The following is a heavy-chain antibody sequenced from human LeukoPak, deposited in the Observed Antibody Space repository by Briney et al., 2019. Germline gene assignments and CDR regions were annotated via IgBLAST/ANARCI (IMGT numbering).Heavy chain of an antibody. CDR1: GGSIRSSYYY. CDR3: ARDSIPGYYDSSGYYTYYGMDV. V-gene: IGHV4-39*02. CDR2: IYDSGST. J-gene: IGHJ6*02. D-gene: IGHD3-22*01. Sequence: SETLSLTCTASGGSIRSSYYYWGWIRQPPGKGLEWIGSIYDSGSTYYNPSLKSRVTISVDTSKNQFSLKLNSVTAADTAVYYCARDSIPGYYDSSGYYTYYGMDVWGQGTTVTVSS.